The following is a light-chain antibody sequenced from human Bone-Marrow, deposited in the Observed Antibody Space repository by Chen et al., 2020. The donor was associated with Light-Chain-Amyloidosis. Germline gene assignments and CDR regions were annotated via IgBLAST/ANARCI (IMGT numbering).Light chain of an antibody. CDR1: SGSIATNY. Sequence: NFMLTQPHSVSESPGKTEIISCTRSSGSIATNYVQWYQQRPGSSPTTVIYEDDQRPSGVPDRFSCSIDRSSNSASLTISGLKTEDEADYYCQSYQGSSQGVFGGGTKLTVL. V-gene: IGLV6-57*01. CDR2: EDD. J-gene: IGLJ3*02. CDR3: QSYQGSSQGV.